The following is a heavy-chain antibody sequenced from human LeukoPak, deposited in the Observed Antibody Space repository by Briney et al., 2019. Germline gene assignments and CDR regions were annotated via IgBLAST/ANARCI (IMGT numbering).Heavy chain of an antibody. J-gene: IGHJ4*02. CDR2: IYPGDSDT. D-gene: IGHD4-17*01. CDR1: GYSFTSYW. Sequence: GESLKISCKGSGYSFTSYWIGWVRQMPGKGLEGMGIIYPGDSDTTYSPSFQGQVTISADKSISTAYLRWSSLKASDTAMYYCARLSLGDYGDYAYNYWGQGTLVTVSS. CDR3: ARLSLGDYGDYAYNY. V-gene: IGHV5-51*01.